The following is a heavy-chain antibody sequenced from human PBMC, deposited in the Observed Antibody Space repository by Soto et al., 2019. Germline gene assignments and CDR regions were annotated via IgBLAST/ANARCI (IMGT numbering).Heavy chain of an antibody. CDR3: ARWGAIVAAGPSFFDY. CDR1: GYTFTGYY. D-gene: IGHD6-13*01. CDR2: INPNSGGT. Sequence: ASVKVSCKASGYTFTGYYMHWVRQAPGQGLEWMGWINPNSGGTNYAQKFQGWVTMTRDTSISTAYMELSRLRSDDTAVYYCARWGAIVAAGPSFFDYWGQGTLVTVSS. J-gene: IGHJ4*02. V-gene: IGHV1-2*04.